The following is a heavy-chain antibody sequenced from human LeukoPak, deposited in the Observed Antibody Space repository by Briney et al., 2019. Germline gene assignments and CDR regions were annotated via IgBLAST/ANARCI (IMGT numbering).Heavy chain of an antibody. V-gene: IGHV4-34*01. J-gene: IGHJ6*03. D-gene: IGHD6-6*01. CDR1: GGSFSGYY. CDR3: ARVSSDRAYYYYYYMDV. CDR2: INHSGST. Sequence: SETLSLTCAVYGGSFSGYYWSWIRQPPGKGLEWIGEINHSGSTNYNPSLKSRVTISVDTSKNQFSLKLSSVTAADTAVYYCARVSSDRAYYYYYYMDVWGKGTTVTVSS.